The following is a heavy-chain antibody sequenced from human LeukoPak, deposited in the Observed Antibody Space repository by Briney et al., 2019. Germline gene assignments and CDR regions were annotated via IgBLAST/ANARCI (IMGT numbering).Heavy chain of an antibody. CDR1: GGSISSYY. CDR2: IYYSGST. V-gene: IGHV4-59*01. D-gene: IGHD3-3*01. J-gene: IGHJ5*02. CDR3: ARVNIFWSGYPAPNWFDP. Sequence: SETLSLTCTVSGGSISSYYWSWLRQPPGKGLEWIGYIYYSGSTNYNPSLKSRVTISVDTSKNQFSLKLSSVTAADTAVYNCARVNIFWSGYPAPNWFDPWGQGTLVTVSS.